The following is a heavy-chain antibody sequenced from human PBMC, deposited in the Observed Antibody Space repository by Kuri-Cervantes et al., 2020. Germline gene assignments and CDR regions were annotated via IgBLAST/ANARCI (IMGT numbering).Heavy chain of an antibody. Sequence: SETLSLTCTVSGGSISSYYWSWIRQPAGKGLEWVGRIYTTGSTNYNPSLKSRVTISVDKSKNQFSLKLTSVTAADTAVYYCARAFVAYCGGDCYSWNYWGQGTLVTVSS. CDR3: ARAFVAYCGGDCYSWNY. V-gene: IGHV4-4*07. J-gene: IGHJ4*02. CDR1: GGSISSYY. CDR2: IYTTGST. D-gene: IGHD2-21*02.